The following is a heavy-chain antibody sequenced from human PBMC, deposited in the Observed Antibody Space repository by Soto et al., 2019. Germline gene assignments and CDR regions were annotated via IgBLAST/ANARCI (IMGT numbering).Heavy chain of an antibody. Sequence: SETLSLTCTVSGGPISTTTNYWGWIRQPPGKALEWIGNIYYNGSPYYNPSLKSRVTISADTSRNQFSLQLNSVTAADTGVYYCACLIGVPVFDLWGQGTLVTVSS. V-gene: IGHV4-39*01. J-gene: IGHJ4*02. CDR3: ACLIGVPVFDL. CDR2: IYYNGSP. CDR1: GGPISTTTNY.